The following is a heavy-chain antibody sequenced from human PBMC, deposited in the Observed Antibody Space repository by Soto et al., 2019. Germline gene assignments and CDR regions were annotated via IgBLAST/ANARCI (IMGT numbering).Heavy chain of an antibody. J-gene: IGHJ4*02. V-gene: IGHV3-30*04. Sequence: GGSLRLSCAASGFTFTTFALYWVRQAPGKGLEWVAVISYDGSKKYYADSVRGRFTISRDNSKNTLYLQMNGLRTEDSAVYYCTRDMDYGDRAFGDYWGQGTLVTVSS. CDR3: TRDMDYGDRAFGDY. D-gene: IGHD4-17*01. CDR2: ISYDGSKK. CDR1: GFTFTTFA.